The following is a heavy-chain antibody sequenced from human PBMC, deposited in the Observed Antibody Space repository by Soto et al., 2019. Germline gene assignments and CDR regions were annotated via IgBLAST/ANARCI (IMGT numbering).Heavy chain of an antibody. CDR3: ARDWRSGYYYYYYYGMDG. D-gene: IGHD3-3*01. CDR2: ISAYNGNT. CDR1: GYSFTIYG. J-gene: IGHJ6*02. Sequence: ASVTVSRTASGYSFTIYGISRVLAARGKVLEWMGWISAYNGNTNYAQKLQGRVTMTTDTSTSTAYMELRSLRSDDTAVYYCARDWRSGYYYYYYYGMDGWIQGTKVTISS. V-gene: IGHV1-18*04.